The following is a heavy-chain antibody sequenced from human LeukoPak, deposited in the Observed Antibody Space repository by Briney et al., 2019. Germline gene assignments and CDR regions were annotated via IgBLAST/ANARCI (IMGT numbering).Heavy chain of an antibody. Sequence: KPSETLSLTCAVYGGSLSGYYWSWIRQPPGKGLEWIGEINHSGSTNYNPSLKSRVTISVDTSKNQFSLKLSSVTAADTAVYYCARGLAARRRGFDYWGQGTLVTVSS. CDR3: ARGLAARRRGFDY. CDR2: INHSGST. D-gene: IGHD6-6*01. J-gene: IGHJ4*02. CDR1: GGSLSGYY. V-gene: IGHV4-34*01.